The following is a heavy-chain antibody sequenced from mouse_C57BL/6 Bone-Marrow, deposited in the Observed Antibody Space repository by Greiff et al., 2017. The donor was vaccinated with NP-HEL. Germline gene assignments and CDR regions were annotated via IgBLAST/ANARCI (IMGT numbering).Heavy chain of an antibody. CDR3: ARGRLRQGAWFAY. CDR2: IHPNSGST. J-gene: IGHJ3*01. D-gene: IGHD2-4*01. CDR1: GYTFTSYW. V-gene: IGHV1-64*01. Sequence: QVQLKQPGAELVKPGASVKLSCKASGYTFTSYWMHWVKQRPGQGLEWIGMIHPNSGSTNYNEKFKSKATLTVDTSTSTAYMQLSSLTSEESAVYCYARGRLRQGAWFAYWGQGTLVTVSA.